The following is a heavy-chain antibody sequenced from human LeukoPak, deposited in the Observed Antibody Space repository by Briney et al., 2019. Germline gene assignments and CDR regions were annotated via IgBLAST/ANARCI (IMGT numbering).Heavy chain of an antibody. J-gene: IGHJ4*01. CDR1: GFTFSSYS. Sequence: GGSLRLSCSASGFTFSSYSMDWVRQAPGKGLEWLSYITSSSGTIYYADSVKGRFTVSRDNAKNSLYLQMNSLRDEDTAVYYCARDRTILIDYWGQGIQVTAPS. V-gene: IGHV3-48*02. CDR3: ARDRTILIDY. D-gene: IGHD1-14*01. CDR2: ITSSSGTI.